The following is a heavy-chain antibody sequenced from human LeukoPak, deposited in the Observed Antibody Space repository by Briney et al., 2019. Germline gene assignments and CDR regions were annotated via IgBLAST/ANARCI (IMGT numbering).Heavy chain of an antibody. D-gene: IGHD3-16*02. V-gene: IGHV1-24*01. J-gene: IGHJ4*02. CDR2: FDPEDGET. CDR1: GYTLTELS. CDR3: ATRTLGELSPQADY. Sequence: ASVKVSCKVSGYTLTELSMHWVRQAPGKGLEWMGGFDPEDGETIYAQKFQGRVIMTEDTSTDTAYMELSSLRSEDTAVYYCATRTLGELSPQADYWGQGTLVTVSS.